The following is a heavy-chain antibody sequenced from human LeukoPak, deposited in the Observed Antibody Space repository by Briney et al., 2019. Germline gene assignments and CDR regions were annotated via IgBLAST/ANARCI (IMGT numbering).Heavy chain of an antibody. CDR1: GFTFSSYA. D-gene: IGHD5-18*01. J-gene: IGHJ4*02. CDR2: ITASGGNT. CDR3: ANGNGSSYGRYYFDY. V-gene: IGHV3-23*01. Sequence: GGSLRLSCAASGFTFSSYAMGWVRQAPGKGLEWVSAITASGGNTYYADSAKGRFTISRDNSKNTLYLQVNSLRAEDTAVYYCANGNGSSYGRYYFDYWGQGTLVTVSS.